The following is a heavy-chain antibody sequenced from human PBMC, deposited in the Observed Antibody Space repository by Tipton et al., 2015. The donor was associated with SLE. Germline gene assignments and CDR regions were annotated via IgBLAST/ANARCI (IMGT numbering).Heavy chain of an antibody. Sequence: QSGPEVKKSGESLKISCKASGYTFSSYWIAWVRQTPVKGLEWMGIFYPSESASRYRPSFQGQVTISADTSTSTAYLLWSSLKASDTAMYYCATAMTEYYYDSSGSYPDYWGQGTLVTVSS. CDR2: FYPSESAS. V-gene: IGHV5-51*03. J-gene: IGHJ4*02. CDR3: ATAMTEYYYDSSGSYPDY. CDR1: GYTFSSYW. D-gene: IGHD3-22*01.